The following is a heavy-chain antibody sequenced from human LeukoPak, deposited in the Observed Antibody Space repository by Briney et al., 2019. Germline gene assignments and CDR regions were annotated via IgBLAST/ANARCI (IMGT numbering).Heavy chain of an antibody. Sequence: GGSLRLSCAASGFTFSSYGTQWVRQAPGKGLEWVAVIWPDGSNKYYADSVKGRFTISRDNSKNTLYLQMNSLRAEDTAVYYCARNRPAYYFDYWGQGTLVTVSS. CDR1: GFTFSSYG. V-gene: IGHV3-33*01. CDR2: IWPDGSNK. J-gene: IGHJ4*02. CDR3: ARNRPAYYFDY.